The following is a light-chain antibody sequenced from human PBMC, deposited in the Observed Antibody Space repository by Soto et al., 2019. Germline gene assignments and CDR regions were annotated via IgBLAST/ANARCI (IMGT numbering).Light chain of an antibody. Sequence: QSALTQPASVSGSLGQSITISCTGTRSDIGAYTFVSWYQQHPGKAPKVIIYEVTKRPSGVSQRFSGSKSGNTASLTISGLRTEDEAAYYCTSYTRTNIPWLFGGGTKLTVL. J-gene: IGLJ3*02. CDR2: EVT. CDR3: TSYTRTNIPWL. V-gene: IGLV2-14*01. CDR1: RSDIGAYTF.